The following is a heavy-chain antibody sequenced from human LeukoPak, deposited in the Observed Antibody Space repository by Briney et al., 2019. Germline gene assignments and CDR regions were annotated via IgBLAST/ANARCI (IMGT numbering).Heavy chain of an antibody. CDR3: ANTKQFEY. CDR2: ITSSSSSI. J-gene: IGHJ4*02. D-gene: IGHD1-1*01. V-gene: IGHV3-21*01. Sequence: GGSLRLSYAASGFTFSSYNMNWVRQAPGKGLEWVSSITSSSSSIYYADSVKGRFTISRDNAKNSLYLQMNSLRAEDTAVYYCANTKQFEYWGQGTLVTVSS. CDR1: GFTFSSYN.